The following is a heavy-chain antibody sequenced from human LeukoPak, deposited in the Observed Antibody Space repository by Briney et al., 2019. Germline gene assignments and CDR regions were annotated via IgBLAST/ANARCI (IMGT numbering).Heavy chain of an antibody. D-gene: IGHD6-25*01. J-gene: IGHJ4*02. CDR3: ARAAAAADIPCYLDF. CDR1: GFTFSSYS. CDR2: ISSGSSYI. Sequence: KPGGSLRLSCAASGFTFSSYSINWVRQAPGKGLEWVSSISSGSSYIYFADSMKGRFTISRDNTQNLVYLQMNSLKAEDTAVYLCARAAAAADIPCYLDFWGQGTLVTVSS. V-gene: IGHV3-21*06.